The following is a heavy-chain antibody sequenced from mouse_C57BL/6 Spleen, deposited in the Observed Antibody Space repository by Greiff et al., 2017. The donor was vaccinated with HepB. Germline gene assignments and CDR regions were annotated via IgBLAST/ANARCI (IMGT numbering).Heavy chain of an antibody. V-gene: IGHV1-50*01. Sequence: QVQLQQPGAELVKPGASVKLSCKASGYTFTSYWMQWVKQRPGQGLEWIGEIDPSDSYTNYNQKFKGKATLTVDTSSSTAYMQLSSLTSEDSAVYYCARRGSSIYYYGSYYFDYWGQGTTLTVSS. D-gene: IGHD1-1*01. CDR1: GYTFTSYW. CDR3: ARRGSSIYYYGSYYFDY. J-gene: IGHJ2*01. CDR2: IDPSDSYT.